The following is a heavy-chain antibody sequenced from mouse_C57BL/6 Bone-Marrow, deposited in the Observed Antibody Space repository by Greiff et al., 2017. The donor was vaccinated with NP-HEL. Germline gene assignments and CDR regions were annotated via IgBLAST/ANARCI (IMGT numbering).Heavy chain of an antibody. CDR3: ARDYYGSPHWYFDV. D-gene: IGHD1-1*01. V-gene: IGHV1-52*01. CDR2: IDPSDSET. CDR1: GYTFTSYW. Sequence: QVQLQQPGAELVRPGSSVKLSCKASGYTFTSYWMHWVKQRPIQGLEWIGNIDPSDSETHYNQKFKDKATLTVDKSSSPAYMQLSSLTSEDSAVYYCARDYYGSPHWYFDVWGTGTTVTVSS. J-gene: IGHJ1*03.